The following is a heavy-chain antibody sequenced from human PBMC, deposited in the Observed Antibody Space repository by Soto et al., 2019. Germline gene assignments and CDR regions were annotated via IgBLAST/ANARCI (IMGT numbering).Heavy chain of an antibody. J-gene: IGHJ4*02. CDR1: GFTFSNYA. D-gene: IGHD3-16*01. V-gene: IGHV3-23*01. CDR2: VSATAGTT. Sequence: GXSLRLSCAASGFTFSNYAMSWGRQAPVKGLEWVSLVSATAGTTYYTDSVKGRFTISRDNSRNTVYLQMNSLRADDTAVYYCAKDRLAGGFDYWGQGTLVTVSS. CDR3: AKDRLAGGFDY.